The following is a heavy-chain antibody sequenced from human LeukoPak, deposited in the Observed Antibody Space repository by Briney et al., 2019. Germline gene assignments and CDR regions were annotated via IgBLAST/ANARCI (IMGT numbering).Heavy chain of an antibody. CDR2: MNPNSGNT. D-gene: IGHD3-10*01. CDR3: ARGRLVRGVISDY. J-gene: IGHJ4*02. V-gene: IGHV1-8*01. Sequence: ASVTVSFKASGYTFTSYDINWVRQAPGQGLEGMGWMNPNSGNTGYAQKFQGRVTMTRNTSISTAYMELSSLRSEDTAVYYCARGRLVRGVISDYWGQGTLVTVSS. CDR1: GYTFTSYD.